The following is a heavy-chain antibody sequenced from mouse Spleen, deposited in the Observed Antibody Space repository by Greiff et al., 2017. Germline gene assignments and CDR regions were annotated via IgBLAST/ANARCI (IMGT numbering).Heavy chain of an antibody. V-gene: IGHV3-6*01. D-gene: IGHD2-2*01. Sequence: EVQLQQSGPGLVKPSQSLSLTCSVTGYSITSGYYWNWIRQFPGNKLEWMGYISYDGSNNYNPSLKNRISITRDTSKNQFFLKLNSVTTEDTATYYCARGGGYTWFAYWGQGTLVTVSA. CDR2: ISYDGSN. CDR1: GYSITSGYY. CDR3: ARGGGYTWFAY. J-gene: IGHJ3*01.